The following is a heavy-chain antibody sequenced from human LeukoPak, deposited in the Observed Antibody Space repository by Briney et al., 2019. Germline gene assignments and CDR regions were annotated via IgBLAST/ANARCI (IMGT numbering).Heavy chain of an antibody. CDR1: GFTFSSYS. CDR2: ISSSSSYI. J-gene: IGHJ4*02. V-gene: IGHV3-21*01. Sequence: GGSLRLSCAASGFTFSSYSMNWVRQAPGKGLEWVSSISSSSSYIYYADSVKGRFTISRDNAKNSLYLQMNSLRAEDTAVYYCAREGGFRLAVAIDYWGQGTLVTVSS. D-gene: IGHD6-13*01. CDR3: AREGGFRLAVAIDY.